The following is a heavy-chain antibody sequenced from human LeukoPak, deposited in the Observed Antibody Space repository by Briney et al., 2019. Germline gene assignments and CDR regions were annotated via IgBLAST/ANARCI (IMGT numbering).Heavy chain of an antibody. J-gene: IGHJ4*02. D-gene: IGHD6-19*01. CDR3: AGDKQWLVTGYSFDY. CDR2: ISAYNGNT. CDR1: GYTFTSYG. V-gene: IGHV1-18*01. Sequence: ASVKVSCKASGYTFTSYGISWVRQAPGQGLEWMGWISAYNGNTNYAQKLQGRVTITTDTSTSPAYMELTRRRPDDTPGYYCAGDKQWLVTGYSFDYWGQGTLVTVSS.